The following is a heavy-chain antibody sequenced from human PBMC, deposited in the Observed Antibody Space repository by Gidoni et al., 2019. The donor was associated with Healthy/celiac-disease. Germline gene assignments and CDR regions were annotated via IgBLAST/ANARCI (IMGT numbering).Heavy chain of an antibody. V-gene: IGHV3-23*01. CDR2: ISGSGGST. CDR1: GCTCSSYA. D-gene: IGHD3-10*01. CDR3: ASDLPRGDENGSGSYLSYPKPHLAG. J-gene: IGHJ4*02. Sequence: EVQLLESGGGLVQHGGSLRLSCAASGCTCSSYAMSWVRPAPGQGLEWGSAISGSGGSTYYADSVKGRFIISRDNSKNTLYLKMNSLRAEDTAVYYCASDLPRGDENGSGSYLSYPKPHLAGWGQGTLVTVSS.